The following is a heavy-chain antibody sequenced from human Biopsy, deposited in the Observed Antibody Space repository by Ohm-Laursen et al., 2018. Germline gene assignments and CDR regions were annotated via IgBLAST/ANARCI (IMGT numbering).Heavy chain of an antibody. CDR2: ISGSGVTK. D-gene: IGHD3-10*01. V-gene: IGHV3-11*01. CDR1: GFTFGDYY. CDR3: ATDGAGSYNEN. J-gene: IGHJ4*02. Sequence: SLRLSCSAPGFTFGDYYMSWIRQAPGKGLEWLSYISGSGVTKMNADSAKGRFTVSRDNAKNSLYLEMNNLTVEDTAVYYCATDGAGSYNENWGQGTLVSVSS.